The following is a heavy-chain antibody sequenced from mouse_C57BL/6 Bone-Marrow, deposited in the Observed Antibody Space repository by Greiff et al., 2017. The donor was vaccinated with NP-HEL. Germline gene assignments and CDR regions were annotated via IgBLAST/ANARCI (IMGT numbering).Heavy chain of an antibody. CDR3: ARDPRYGKGYFDV. CDR2: INYDGSST. J-gene: IGHJ1*03. Sequence: EVMLVESEGGLVQPGSSMKLSCTASGFTFSDYYMAWVRQVPEKGLEWVANINYDGSSTYYLDSLKSRFIISRDNAKNILYLQMSSLKSEDTATYYCARDPRYGKGYFDVWGTGTTVTVSS. V-gene: IGHV5-16*01. CDR1: GFTFSDYY. D-gene: IGHD2-1*01.